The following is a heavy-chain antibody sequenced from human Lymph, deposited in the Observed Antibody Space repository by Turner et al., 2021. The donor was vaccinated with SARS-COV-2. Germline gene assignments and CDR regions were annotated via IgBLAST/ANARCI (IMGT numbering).Heavy chain of an antibody. Sequence: QVQLQESGPRLVKPLETLSLTCTVSGGSMNSNYWSWIRQHPGKRLEWIGYIYYRGSTNYHPSLESRVTISVDTSRNQFSLNLTSVTAADTAIYYCARETVNNWVDPWGQGTLVTVSS. V-gene: IGHV4-59*01. CDR2: IYYRGST. D-gene: IGHD2-21*02. CDR1: GGSMNSNY. CDR3: ARETVNNWVDP. J-gene: IGHJ5*02.